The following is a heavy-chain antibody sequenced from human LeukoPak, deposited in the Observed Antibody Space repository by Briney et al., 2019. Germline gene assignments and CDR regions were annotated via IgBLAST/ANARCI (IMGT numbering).Heavy chain of an antibody. V-gene: IGHV3-48*02. D-gene: IGHD7-27*01. CDR2: IDTRSSVI. Sequence: GGSLRLSCAASAFTFSDHSMSWVRQAPGKGLEWISYIDTRSSVIYYGDSVMGRFTISRDNAKNSLYLQTNSLRDEDTAMYYCAREDDSWGPNNLDLWGQGTMVTVSS. CDR3: AREDDSWGPNNLDL. CDR1: AFTFSDHS. J-gene: IGHJ3*01.